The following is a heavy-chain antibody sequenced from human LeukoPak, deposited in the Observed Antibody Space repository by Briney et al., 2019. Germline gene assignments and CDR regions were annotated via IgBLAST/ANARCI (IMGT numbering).Heavy chain of an antibody. J-gene: IGHJ4*02. CDR1: GGSISSSNYY. D-gene: IGHD1-1*01. V-gene: IGHV4-39*07. Sequence: PSETLSLTCTVSGGSISSSNYYWGWIRQPPGKGLEWIGSIYDNGSTYYNPSLKSRVTISMATSKSQFSLKLSSVTAADAAVYYCARRPVREKTTDPPGAFDYWGQGTLVTVSS. CDR3: ARRPVREKTTDPPGAFDY. CDR2: IYDNGST.